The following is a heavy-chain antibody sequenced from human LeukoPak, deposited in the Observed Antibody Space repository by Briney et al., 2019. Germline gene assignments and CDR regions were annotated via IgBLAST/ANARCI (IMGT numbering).Heavy chain of an antibody. J-gene: IGHJ4*02. CDR2: IIPIFGTA. D-gene: IGHD3-22*01. CDR1: GGTFSSYA. Sequence: SVKVSCKASGGTFSSYAISWVRQAPGQGLEWMGGIIPIFGTANYAQKFQGRVTITADESTSTAYMELSSLRSEDTAVYYCARDREFYYDSSGQLNTFDNWGQGTLVTVSS. CDR3: ARDREFYYDSSGQLNTFDN. V-gene: IGHV1-69*13.